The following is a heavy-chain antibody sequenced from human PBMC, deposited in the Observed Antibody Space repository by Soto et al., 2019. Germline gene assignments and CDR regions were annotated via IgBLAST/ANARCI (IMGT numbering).Heavy chain of an antibody. Sequence: SETLSLTCAVYGGSFSGSYYWSWIRQPPGKGLEWIGYIYNSGSTNYNPSLKSRVTISVDTSKNHFSLRMSSVTAADTAVYHCARESDSGSYYFDYWGRGTLVTVSS. J-gene: IGHJ4*02. V-gene: IGHV4-61*03. CDR3: ARESDSGSYYFDY. CDR2: IYNSGST. D-gene: IGHD3-10*01. CDR1: GGSFSGSYY.